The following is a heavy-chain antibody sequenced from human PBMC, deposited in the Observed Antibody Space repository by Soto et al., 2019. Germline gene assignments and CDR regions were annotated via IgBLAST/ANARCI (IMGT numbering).Heavy chain of an antibody. CDR1: GLTFSSYS. D-gene: IGHD6-13*01. CDR3: ARHPERIAQIGWLDP. V-gene: IGHV3-48*01. CDR2: ISSSSSTI. J-gene: IGHJ5*02. Sequence: EVQLVQSGGGFVQPGGSLRLYCAASGLTFSSYSMNWVRQAPGQGREWVSYISSSSSTIYYADSVKGRFTISRANAKNSMYLQMKSLRAEDTNVYYCARHPERIAQIGWLDPGGQGTLVTVAS.